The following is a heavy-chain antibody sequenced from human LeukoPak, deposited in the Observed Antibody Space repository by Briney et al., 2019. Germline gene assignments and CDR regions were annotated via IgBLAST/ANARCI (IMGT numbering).Heavy chain of an antibody. J-gene: IGHJ3*02. CDR1: GGSFSGYY. CDR3: ARDGFGDTMVRGVISDAFDI. D-gene: IGHD3-10*01. V-gene: IGHV4-4*07. CDR2: IYTSGSA. Sequence: SETLSLTCAVYGGSFSGYYWSWIRQPAGKGLEWIGRIYTSGSANYNPSLKSRVTISVDTSKNQFSLKLSSVTAADTAVYYCARDGFGDTMVRGVISDAFDIWGQGTMVTVSS.